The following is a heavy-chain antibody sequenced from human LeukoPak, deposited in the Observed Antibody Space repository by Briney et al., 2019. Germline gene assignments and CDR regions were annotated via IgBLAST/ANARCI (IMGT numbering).Heavy chain of an antibody. CDR1: GGSISSSSYY. CDR2: IYYSGST. V-gene: IGHV4-39*07. J-gene: IGHJ6*03. CDR3: ARGAAAGPGHYYYYMDV. Sequence: SETLSLTCTVSGGSISSSSYYWGWIRQPPGKGLEWIGSIYYSGSTYYNPSLKSRVTISVDTSKNQFSLKLSSVTAADTPVYYCARGAAAGPGHYYYYMDVWGKGTTVTVSS. D-gene: IGHD6-13*01.